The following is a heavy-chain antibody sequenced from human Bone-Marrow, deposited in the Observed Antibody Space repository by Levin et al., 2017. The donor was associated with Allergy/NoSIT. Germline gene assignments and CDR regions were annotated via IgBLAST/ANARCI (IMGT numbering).Heavy chain of an antibody. D-gene: IGHD2-2*01. J-gene: IGHJ5*02. CDR3: ARGVEYCSSRNCYLSTLRFDP. Sequence: SETLSLTCAVSGASIISSDWWSWVRQPPGKALEWIGEMHHTGTTNYNPSLKSEVTISVDKSRNHFSLKLSSVTDADTAVYYCARGVEYCSSRNCYLSTLRFDPWGQGTLVTVSS. CDR2: MHHTGTT. CDR1: GASIISSDW. V-gene: IGHV4-4*02.